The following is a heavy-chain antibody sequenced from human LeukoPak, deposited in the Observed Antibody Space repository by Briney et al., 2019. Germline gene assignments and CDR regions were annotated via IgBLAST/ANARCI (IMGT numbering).Heavy chain of an antibody. V-gene: IGHV4-4*07. Sequence: SETVSLTCTVSGGSISSHYWSWIRQPAGKGLEWIGRIYTSGTTHYNPSLKSRVTMSVDTSKNQFSLKLSSVTAADTAVYYCARDLFSYGDYLSLHAFDIWGQGTMVTVSS. CDR1: GGSISSHY. D-gene: IGHD4-17*01. CDR3: ARDLFSYGDYLSLHAFDI. CDR2: IYTSGTT. J-gene: IGHJ3*02.